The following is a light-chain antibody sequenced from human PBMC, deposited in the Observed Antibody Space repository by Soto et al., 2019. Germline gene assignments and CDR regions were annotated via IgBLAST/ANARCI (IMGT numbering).Light chain of an antibody. Sequence: EIVLTQSPGTLSLSPGERDTLSCRASQSVSSSYLAWYQQKPGQAPRLLIYGASSRATGVPARFSGSGSGTDFTLTISSLEPEDFAVYYCQQRYRWPPITFGQGTRLEIK. J-gene: IGKJ5*01. CDR2: GAS. CDR3: QQRYRWPPIT. CDR1: QSVSSSY. V-gene: IGKV3D-20*02.